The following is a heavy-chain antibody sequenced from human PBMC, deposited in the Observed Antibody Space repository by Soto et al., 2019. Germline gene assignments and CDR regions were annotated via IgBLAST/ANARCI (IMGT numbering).Heavy chain of an antibody. J-gene: IGHJ4*02. CDR3: ARDLGYYDSSGYKQIDY. CDR2: INAGNGNT. Sequence: ASVNVSCKASGYTFTSYAMHWVRQAPGQRLEWMGWINAGNGNTKYSQKFQGRVTITRDTSASTAYMELSSLRSEDTAVYYCARDLGYYDSSGYKQIDYWGQGALVTVSS. CDR1: GYTFTSYA. D-gene: IGHD3-22*01. V-gene: IGHV1-3*01.